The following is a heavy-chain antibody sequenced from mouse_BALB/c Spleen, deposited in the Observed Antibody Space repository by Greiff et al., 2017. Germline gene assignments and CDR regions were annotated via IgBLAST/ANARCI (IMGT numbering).Heavy chain of an antibody. Sequence: VQLQQSGAELMKPGASEKISCKATGYTFSSYWIEWVKQRPGHGLEWIGEILPGSGSTNYNEKFKGKATFTADTSSNTAYMQLSSLTSEDSAVYYCARGDYGSSYAMDYWGQGTSVTVSS. V-gene: IGHV1-9*01. CDR2: ILPGSGST. CDR3: ARGDYGSSYAMDY. CDR1: GYTFSSYW. J-gene: IGHJ4*01. D-gene: IGHD1-1*01.